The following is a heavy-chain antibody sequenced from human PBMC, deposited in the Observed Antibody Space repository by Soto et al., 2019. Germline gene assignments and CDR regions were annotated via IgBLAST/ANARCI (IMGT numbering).Heavy chain of an antibody. D-gene: IGHD3-3*01. J-gene: IGHJ6*03. CDR1: GFTFSSYG. CDR3: ARDLPVYYDFCSGYPNMDV. V-gene: IGHV3-33*01. CDR2: IWYDGSNK. Sequence: QVQLVESGGGVVQPGRSLRLSCAASGFTFSSYGMHWVRQAPGKGLEWVAVIWYDGSNKYYADSVKGRFTISRDNSKNTLYLQMNSLRAEDTAVYYCARDLPVYYDFCSGYPNMDVWGKGTTVTVSS.